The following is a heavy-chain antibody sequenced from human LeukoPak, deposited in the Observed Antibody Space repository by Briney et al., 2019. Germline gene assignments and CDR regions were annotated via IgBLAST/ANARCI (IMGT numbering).Heavy chain of an antibody. J-gene: IGHJ6*03. D-gene: IGHD3-3*01. V-gene: IGHV3-23*01. CDR1: GFTFNSYA. CDR2: ISGSGTNT. Sequence: GGSLRLSRAASGFTFNSYAMTWVRQAPGKGLEWVSGISGSGTNTDYADSVQGRFTISRDKSKNTLYLQMNSLRAEDTAVYYCARTPLAPFSLRFTYLGDYYYMDVWGKGTTVTVSS. CDR3: ARTPLAPFSLRFTYLGDYYYMDV.